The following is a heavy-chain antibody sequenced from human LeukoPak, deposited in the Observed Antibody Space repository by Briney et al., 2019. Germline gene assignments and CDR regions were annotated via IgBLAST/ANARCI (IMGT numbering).Heavy chain of an antibody. D-gene: IGHD2-2*01. CDR1: AYTFTSYG. CDR3: ARDRVRYCSSTSCYLLGSEYYYYYMDV. Sequence: ASVNVSCKASAYTFTSYGIRLVRQAPGQGLEWMGWISAYNGNTNYAQKLQGRVNMTTDTSTSTAYMELRSLRSDDTAVYYCARDRVRYCSSTSCYLLGSEYYYYYMDVWGKGTTVTVSS. CDR2: ISAYNGNT. J-gene: IGHJ6*03. V-gene: IGHV1-18*01.